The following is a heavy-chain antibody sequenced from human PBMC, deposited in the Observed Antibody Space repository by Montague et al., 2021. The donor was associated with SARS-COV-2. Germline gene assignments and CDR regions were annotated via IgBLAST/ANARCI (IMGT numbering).Heavy chain of an antibody. J-gene: IGHJ3*02. CDR2: IYYSGST. CDR1: GGSISSYY. D-gene: IGHD6-19*01. Sequence: SETLSLTCTVSGGSISSYYWSWIRQPPGKGLEWIGYIYYSGSTNYNPSLKSRVTISVDTSKNQFSLKLSSVTAADTAAYYCARGSGWMGNAFDIWGQGTMVTVSS. V-gene: IGHV4-59*01. CDR3: ARGSGWMGNAFDI.